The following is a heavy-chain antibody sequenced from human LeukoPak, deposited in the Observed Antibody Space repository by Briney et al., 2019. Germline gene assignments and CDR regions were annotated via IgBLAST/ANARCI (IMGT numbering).Heavy chain of an antibody. V-gene: IGHV3-9*03. D-gene: IGHD3-3*01. CDR1: GFTFSSYG. CDR3: AKDRHGYYDFWSGSSFDY. J-gene: IGHJ4*02. CDR2: ISWNSGSI. Sequence: PGRSLRLSCAASGFTFSSYGMHWVRQAPGKGLEWVSGISWNSGSIGYADSVKGRFTISRDNAKNSLYPQMNSLRAEDMALYYCAKDRHGYYDFWSGSSFDYWGQGTLVTVSS.